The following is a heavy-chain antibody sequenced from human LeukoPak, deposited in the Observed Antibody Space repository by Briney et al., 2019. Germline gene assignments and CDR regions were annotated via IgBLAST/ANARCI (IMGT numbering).Heavy chain of an antibody. Sequence: GASVKVSCKASGYTFTGYYMLWVRQAPGQGLEWMGWINPNSGGTNYAQKFQGRVTMTRDTSISTAYMELSRLRSDDTAVYYCARDRSITGTTVPFDYWGQGTLATVSS. J-gene: IGHJ4*02. CDR3: ARDRSITGTTVPFDY. D-gene: IGHD1/OR15-1a*01. CDR1: GYTFTGYY. CDR2: INPNSGGT. V-gene: IGHV1-2*02.